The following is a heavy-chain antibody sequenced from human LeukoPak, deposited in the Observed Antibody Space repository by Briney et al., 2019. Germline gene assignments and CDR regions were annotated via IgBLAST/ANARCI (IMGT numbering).Heavy chain of an antibody. J-gene: IGHJ4*02. CDR1: GFTVSSNY. Sequence: GGSLRLSCAASGFTVSSNYMSWVRQAPGKGLEWVSVIYSGGSTYYADSVKGRFTISRDNSKNTLYLQMNSLRAEDTAVYYCEFSSLRYFGPYDYWGQGTLVTVSS. D-gene: IGHD3-9*01. V-gene: IGHV3-53*01. CDR3: EFSSLRYFGPYDY. CDR2: IYSGGST.